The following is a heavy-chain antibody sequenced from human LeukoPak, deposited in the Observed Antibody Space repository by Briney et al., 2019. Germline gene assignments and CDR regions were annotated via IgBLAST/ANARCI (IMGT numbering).Heavy chain of an antibody. V-gene: IGHV3-9*01. Sequence: GGSLRLSCAASGFTFDDYAMPWVRHAPGKGMEWVSGISWNSGSIGYADSVKGRFTISRDNAKNSLYLQMNSLRAEDTAVYYCARDQGYSSSWYGYYFDYWGQGTLVTVSS. J-gene: IGHJ4*02. CDR3: ARDQGYSSSWYGYYFDY. CDR2: ISWNSGSI. CDR1: GFTFDDYA. D-gene: IGHD6-13*01.